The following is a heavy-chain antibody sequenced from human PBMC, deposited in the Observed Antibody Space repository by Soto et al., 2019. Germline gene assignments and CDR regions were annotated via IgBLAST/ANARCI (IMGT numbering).Heavy chain of an antibody. CDR2: IYYSGST. CDR3: ARLSRVGIAAALDY. D-gene: IGHD6-13*01. CDR1: GGSISSGGYY. Sequence: SETLSLTCTVSGGSISSGGYYWSWIRQHPGKGLEWIGYIYYSGSTYYNPSLKSRVTISVDTSKNQFSLKLSSVTAADTAVYYCARLSRVGIAAALDYWGQGTLVTVSS. V-gene: IGHV4-31*03. J-gene: IGHJ4*02.